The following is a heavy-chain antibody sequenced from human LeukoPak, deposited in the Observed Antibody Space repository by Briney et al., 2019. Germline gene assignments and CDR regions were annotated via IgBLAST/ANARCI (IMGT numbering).Heavy chain of an antibody. CDR3: AKAMVRGVITNYFDY. J-gene: IGHJ4*02. CDR1: GFTFSSYG. V-gene: IGHV3-23*01. CDR2: ISGSGGST. Sequence: GGSLRLSCAASGFTFSSYGMHWVRQAPGKGLEWVSAISGSGGSTYYADSVKGRFTISRDNSKNTLYLQMNSLRAEDTAVYYCAKAMVRGVITNYFDYWGQGTLVTVSS. D-gene: IGHD3-10*01.